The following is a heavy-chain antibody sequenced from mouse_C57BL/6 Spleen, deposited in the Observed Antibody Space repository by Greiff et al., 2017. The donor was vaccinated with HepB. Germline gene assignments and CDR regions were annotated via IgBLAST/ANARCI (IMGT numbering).Heavy chain of an antibody. D-gene: IGHD2-3*01. CDR3: AREDGGD. CDR2: IWSGGST. V-gene: IGHV2-2*01. Sequence: VKVVESGPGLVQPSQCLSITCTVSGFSLTSYGVHWVRQSPGQGLEWLGVIWSGGSTDYNAAFIFRLSISTDNSKSQVFFKMNSLKADDTAIYYCAREDGGDWGQGTTLTVSS. CDR1: GFSLTSYG. J-gene: IGHJ2*01.